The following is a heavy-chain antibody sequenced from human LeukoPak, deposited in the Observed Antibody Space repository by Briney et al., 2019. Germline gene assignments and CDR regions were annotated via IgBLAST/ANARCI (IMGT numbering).Heavy chain of an antibody. Sequence: GASVKVSCKASGYTFTSYGISWVRQAPGQGLEWMGWISAYNGNTNYAQKLQGRVTMTTDTSTSTAYMELRSLRSDDTAVYYCARDGILNVQITVGRGVLSDYWGQGTLVTVSS. CDR3: ARDGILNVQITVGRGVLSDY. V-gene: IGHV1-18*01. CDR1: GYTFTSYG. D-gene: IGHD3-10*01. CDR2: ISAYNGNT. J-gene: IGHJ4*02.